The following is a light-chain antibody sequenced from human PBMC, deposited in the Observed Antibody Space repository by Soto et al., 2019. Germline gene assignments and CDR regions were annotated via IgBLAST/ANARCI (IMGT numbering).Light chain of an antibody. CDR2: GAS. V-gene: IGKV3-20*01. Sequence: EIVLTQSPGTLSLSPGERATLSCRASQSVNSNYLAWYQQKPGQGPRVLMYGASSRATGNPDRSSGSGSGTDFTLTISRLEPEDFAVYYCQQYDSPPRTFGQGTEMEIK. J-gene: IGKJ1*01. CDR1: QSVNSNY. CDR3: QQYDSPPRT.